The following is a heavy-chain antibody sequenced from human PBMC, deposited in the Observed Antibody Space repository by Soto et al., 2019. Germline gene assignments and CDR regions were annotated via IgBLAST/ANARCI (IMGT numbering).Heavy chain of an antibody. V-gene: IGHV3-49*03. CDR3: AKARGGDYYYDMDV. CDR2: IRSKAYGGTT. J-gene: IGHJ6*02. Sequence: PGGSLRLSCTASGFTFGDYAMSWFRQAPGKGLEWVGFIRSKAYGGTTEYAASVKGRFTISRDDSKSIAYLQMNSLKTEDTAVYYCAKARGGDYYYDMDVWGQGTTVTVSS. CDR1: GFTFGDYA. D-gene: IGHD2-15*01.